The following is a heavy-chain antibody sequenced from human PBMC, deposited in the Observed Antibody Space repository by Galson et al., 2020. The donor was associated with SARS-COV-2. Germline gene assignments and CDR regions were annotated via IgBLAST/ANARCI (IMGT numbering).Heavy chain of an antibody. Sequence: GGSLRLSCAASGFTVSSNPMNWVRQAPGKGLEWVSVIYSSDSTYYADSVKGRFTISRDNIENTLYLQMNSLRVEDTAVYYCAGADSGNYNGWFDPWGQGTLVTVSS. V-gene: IGHV3-66*01. CDR3: AGADSGNYNGWFDP. J-gene: IGHJ5*02. D-gene: IGHD1-26*01. CDR2: IYSSDST. CDR1: GFTVSSNP.